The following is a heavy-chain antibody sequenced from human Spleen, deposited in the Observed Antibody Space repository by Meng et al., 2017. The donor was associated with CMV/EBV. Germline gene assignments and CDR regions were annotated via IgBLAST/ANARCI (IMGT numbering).Heavy chain of an antibody. CDR2: ISSSGNTI. CDR3: ARVPGRD. V-gene: IGHV3-48*03. J-gene: IGHJ4*02. CDR1: GFTFDDYA. Sequence: GGSLRLSCAASGFTFDDYAMHWVRQAPGKGLEWVSYISSSGNTIYYADSVKGRFTISRDNAKNSLYLQMNSLRAEDTAVYYCARVPGRDWGQGTLVTVSS.